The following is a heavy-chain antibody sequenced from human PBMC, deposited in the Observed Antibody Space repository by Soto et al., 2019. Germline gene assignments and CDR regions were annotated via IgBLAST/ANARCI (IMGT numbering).Heavy chain of an antibody. CDR2: LYYGRSA. CDR1: GDSISTYY. J-gene: IGHJ4*02. V-gene: IGHV4-59*01. CDR3: ALRSMAVVPEY. Sequence: QVQLQESGPGLVKPSETLSLTCAVSGDSISTYYCMWIRQPPGKGLESIGYLYYGRSANYNPSLKSRVTLSVDTSPNQCSLTLSSMTAADTAVDYCALRSMAVVPEYWGQGTLVTVSS. D-gene: IGHD3-22*01.